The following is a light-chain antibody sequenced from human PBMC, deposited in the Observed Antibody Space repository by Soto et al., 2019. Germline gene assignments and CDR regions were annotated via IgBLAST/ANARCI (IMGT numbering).Light chain of an antibody. CDR3: SSYAGSTPYV. CDR2: EVS. J-gene: IGLJ1*01. CDR1: SSDVGGYNY. Sequence: QSVLTQPTSASGSPGQSVTISCTGTSSDVGGYNYVSWYQQHPGKAPKLMIYEVSKRPSGVPDRFSGSKSGNTASLTVSGLQAEDEADYYCSSYAGSTPYVFGTGTKVTVL. V-gene: IGLV2-8*01.